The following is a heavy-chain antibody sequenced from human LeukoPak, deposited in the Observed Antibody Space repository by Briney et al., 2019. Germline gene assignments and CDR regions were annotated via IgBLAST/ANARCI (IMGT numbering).Heavy chain of an antibody. CDR3: ANGGYYYDSSGYDSLDY. Sequence: GGSLRLSCAASGLTFSSYGMHWVRRAPGKGLEWVAFIWYDGSNKYYAESVKGRFTISRDNSKNPLYLQMNSLRAEDTAVYYCANGGYYYDSSGYDSLDYWGQGTLVTVSS. D-gene: IGHD3-22*01. V-gene: IGHV3-30*02. CDR1: GLTFSSYG. J-gene: IGHJ4*02. CDR2: IWYDGSNK.